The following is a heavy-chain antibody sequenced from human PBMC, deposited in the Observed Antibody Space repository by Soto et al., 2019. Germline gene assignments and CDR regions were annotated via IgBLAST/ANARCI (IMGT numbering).Heavy chain of an antibody. CDR2: ISSSSSYI. CDR3: ARVPIAVAGLFDYGMDV. V-gene: IGHV3-21*01. CDR1: GFTFSSYS. D-gene: IGHD6-19*01. J-gene: IGHJ6*02. Sequence: GGSLRLSCAASGFTFSSYSMNWVRQAPGKGLEWVSSISSSSSYIYYADSVKGRFTISRDNPKNSLYRQINSLRAEDTAVYYCARVPIAVAGLFDYGMDVWGQGTTVTASS.